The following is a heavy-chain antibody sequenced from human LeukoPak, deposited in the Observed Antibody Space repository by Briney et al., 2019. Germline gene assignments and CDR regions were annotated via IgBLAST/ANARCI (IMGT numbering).Heavy chain of an antibody. D-gene: IGHD6-13*01. Sequence: PSETLSLTCAVSGYSISSGFSWGWVRQPPGKGLECIGTIYHSGNTYYNPSLKSRVTISVDTSKNQFSLKVRSVTATDTAVYYCARGQPREAATGPLFDYWGQGTLVTVSS. CDR3: ARGQPREAATGPLFDY. CDR1: GYSISSGFS. V-gene: IGHV4-38-2*01. CDR2: IYHSGNT. J-gene: IGHJ4*02.